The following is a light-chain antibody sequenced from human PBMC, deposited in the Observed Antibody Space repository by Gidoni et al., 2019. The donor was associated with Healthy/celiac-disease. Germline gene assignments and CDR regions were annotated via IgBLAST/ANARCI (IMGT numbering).Light chain of an antibody. CDR1: QSVLYSSNNKNY. CDR2: WAS. Sequence: DIVMTQSPDSLAVPLGERATINCKSSQSVLYSSNNKNYLAWYQQKPGQPPKLLIYWASTRESGVPDRFSGSGSGTDFTLTISSLQAEDVAVYYCQQYYSTLALTFGGXTKVEIK. V-gene: IGKV4-1*01. CDR3: QQYYSTLALT. J-gene: IGKJ4*01.